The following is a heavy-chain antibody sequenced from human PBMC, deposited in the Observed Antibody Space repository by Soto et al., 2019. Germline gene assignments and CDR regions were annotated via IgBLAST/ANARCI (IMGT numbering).Heavy chain of an antibody. V-gene: IGHV4-39*07. D-gene: IGHD6-13*01. Sequence: SETLSLTCTVSGGSISSSSYYWGWIRQPPGKGLEWIGSIYYSGSTYYNPSLKSRVTISVDTSKNQFSLKLSSVTAADTAVYYCAKWGYSSSWYETWWFDPWGQGTLVTVSS. CDR3: AKWGYSSSWYETWWFDP. CDR1: GGSISSSSYY. J-gene: IGHJ5*02. CDR2: IYYSGST.